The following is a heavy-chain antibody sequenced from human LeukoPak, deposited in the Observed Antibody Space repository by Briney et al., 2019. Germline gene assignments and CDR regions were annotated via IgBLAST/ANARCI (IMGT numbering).Heavy chain of an antibody. V-gene: IGHV3-7*01. D-gene: IGHD2-15*01. Sequence: RGSLRLSCTASGFTFSDYLTTWVRQAPGKGPEWVANIKQDGSQRYYVDSVRGRFTISTDNAKNSLCLHMHGVRAEDTAGYYCARRGGSAARRSPIDYWGQGTLVTVSS. J-gene: IGHJ4*02. CDR1: GFTFSDYL. CDR2: IKQDGSQR. CDR3: ARRGGSAARRSPIDY.